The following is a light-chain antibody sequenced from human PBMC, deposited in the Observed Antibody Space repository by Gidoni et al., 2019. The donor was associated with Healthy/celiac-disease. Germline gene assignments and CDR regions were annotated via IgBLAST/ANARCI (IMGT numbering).Light chain of an antibody. Sequence: QSALTQPPSASRSPGQSVTISCTGTSSDVGCYNYVSWYHQHPGKAPKLMIDEVSKRPSVVPDRFSGSKSGNTASLTVSGLQAEDEAEYSCCSYAGSNNLVFGGGTKLTVL. CDR2: EVS. J-gene: IGLJ3*02. CDR1: SSDVGCYNY. CDR3: CSYAGSNNLV. V-gene: IGLV2-8*02.